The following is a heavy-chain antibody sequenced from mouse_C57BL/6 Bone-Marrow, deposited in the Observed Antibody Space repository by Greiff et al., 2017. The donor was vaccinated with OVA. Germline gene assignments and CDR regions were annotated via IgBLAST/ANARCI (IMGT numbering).Heavy chain of an antibody. Sequence: VKLQESGAELARPGASVKLSCKASGYTFTSYGISWVKQRTGQGLEWIGEIYPRSGNTYYNEKIKGKATLTADKSYSTAYMKLRILTSEDSAVYFCARRTYWGQGTTLTVSS. J-gene: IGHJ2*01. CDR3: ARRTY. V-gene: IGHV1-81*01. CDR1: GYTFTSYG. CDR2: IYPRSGNT.